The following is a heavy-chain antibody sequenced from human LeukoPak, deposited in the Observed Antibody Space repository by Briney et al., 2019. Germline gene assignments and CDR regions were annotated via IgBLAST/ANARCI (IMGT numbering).Heavy chain of an antibody. V-gene: IGHV3-23*01. CDR2: ISGSGGTT. D-gene: IGHD3-22*01. Sequence: GGSLRLSCAGSGFTFSSYVMSWVRQAPGEGLEWVSAISGSGGTTYYADSVKGRFTISRDNSKNTLYLQMNSLRAEDTAVYYCAKDHSPSYDSSGYYLPHDAFDIWGQGTMVTVSS. CDR3: AKDHSPSYDSSGYYLPHDAFDI. J-gene: IGHJ3*02. CDR1: GFTFSSYV.